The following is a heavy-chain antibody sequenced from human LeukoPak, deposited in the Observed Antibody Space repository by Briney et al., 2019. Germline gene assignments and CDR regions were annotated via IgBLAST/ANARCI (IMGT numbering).Heavy chain of an antibody. J-gene: IGHJ4*02. V-gene: IGHV3-23*01. CDR2: ISEGVGST. Sequence: PGGSLRLSCAASGFTFTNYAMTWVRQAPGKGLEWVSGISEGVGSTYYADSVKGRFTISRDHSKNTLYLQMNSLRAEDTALYYCAKREKGTTGRFFDYWGQGTLVTVSS. D-gene: IGHD4-17*01. CDR1: GFTFTNYA. CDR3: AKREKGTTGRFFDY.